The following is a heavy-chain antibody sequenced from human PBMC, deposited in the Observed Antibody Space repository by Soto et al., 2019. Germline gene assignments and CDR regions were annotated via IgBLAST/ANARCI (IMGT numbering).Heavy chain of an antibody. D-gene: IGHD5-12*01. CDR1: GYPISSGYY. Sequence: ETLSLTCAVSGYPISSGYYWGWIRQPPGKGLEWIGIIHHSGSTYYNPSLRSRITISVDTSKNQFSLKMPSVTAADTAVYYCARSSGYVPGGYWGQGILVTVSS. CDR2: IHHSGST. V-gene: IGHV4-38-2*01. CDR3: ARSSGYVPGGY. J-gene: IGHJ4*02.